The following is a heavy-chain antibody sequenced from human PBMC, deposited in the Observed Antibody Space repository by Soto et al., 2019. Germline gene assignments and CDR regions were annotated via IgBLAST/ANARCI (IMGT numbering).Heavy chain of an antibody. CDR1: GFTFSAYA. Sequence: EVQLLESEGDLVHTGGSLRLSCAASGFTFSAYAMSWVRQAPGKGLEWVSTISTASSTSYADSVKGRFTISRDNSRNTAYLQMSSLRAEDTELYYCARAILGGTLDAFDIWGQGTVVTVSS. CDR2: ISTASST. V-gene: IGHV3-23*05. J-gene: IGHJ3*02. D-gene: IGHD3-3*01. CDR3: ARAILGGTLDAFDI.